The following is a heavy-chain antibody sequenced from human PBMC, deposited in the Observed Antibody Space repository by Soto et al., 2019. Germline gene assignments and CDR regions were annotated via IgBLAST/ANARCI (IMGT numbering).Heavy chain of an antibody. Sequence: QVQLVQSGTEVKRPGDSVKVSCKASGYTFTGYYVHWVRQAPGHGLERMGWINPNSGDTYLAQRFQGRVTMNRDTSIGTAYMELRGLTSDDTAEYYCAKGGAIVAAGTRVYLYNAMDVWGQGTTVTVSS. CDR3: AKGGAIVAAGTRVYLYNAMDV. CDR2: INPNSGDT. J-gene: IGHJ6*02. V-gene: IGHV1-2*02. CDR1: GYTFTGYY. D-gene: IGHD1-26*01.